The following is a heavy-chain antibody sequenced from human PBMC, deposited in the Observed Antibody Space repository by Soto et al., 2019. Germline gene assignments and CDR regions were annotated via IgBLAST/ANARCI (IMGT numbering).Heavy chain of an antibody. Sequence: QLQLQESGPGLVKPSETLSLTCTVSGGSISSSSYYWGWIRQPPGKGLEWIGSIYYSGSTYYNPSLKSRVTISVDTSKNQSSLKLSSVTAADTAVYYCARRRYGGQERIFDYWGQGTLVTVSS. CDR1: GGSISSSSYY. J-gene: IGHJ4*02. V-gene: IGHV4-39*01. CDR3: ARRRYGGQERIFDY. CDR2: IYYSGST. D-gene: IGHD4-17*01.